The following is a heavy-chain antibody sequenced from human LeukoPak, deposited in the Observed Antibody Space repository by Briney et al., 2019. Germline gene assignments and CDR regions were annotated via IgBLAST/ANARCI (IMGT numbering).Heavy chain of an antibody. J-gene: IGHJ3*02. V-gene: IGHV1-24*01. CDR3: ATDLYSSGWGHDAFDI. CDR2: FDPEDGET. CDR1: GYTLTELS. Sequence: GASVKVSCKVSGYTLTELSMHWVRQAPGKGLEWMGGFDPEDGETIYAQKFQGRVTMTEDTSTDTAYMELSSLRSEDTAVYYCATDLYSSGWGHDAFDIWGQGTMVTVSS. D-gene: IGHD6-19*01.